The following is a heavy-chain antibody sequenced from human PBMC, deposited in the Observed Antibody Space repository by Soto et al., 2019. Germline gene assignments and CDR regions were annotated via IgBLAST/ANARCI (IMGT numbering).Heavy chain of an antibody. Sequence: EVQLVESGGGVVRPGGSLRLSCAASGFTFDDYGMSWVRQAPGKGLEWVSGINWNGGSTGYADSVKGRFTISRDNAKNSLYLQMNRLRAEDTALYYCARSSGYGNYYYYGMDVWGQGTTVTVSS. CDR3: ARSSGYGNYYYYGMDV. D-gene: IGHD5-12*01. CDR1: GFTFDDYG. CDR2: INWNGGST. J-gene: IGHJ6*02. V-gene: IGHV3-20*04.